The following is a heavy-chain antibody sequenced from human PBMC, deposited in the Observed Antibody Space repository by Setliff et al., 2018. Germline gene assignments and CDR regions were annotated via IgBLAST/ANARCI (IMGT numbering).Heavy chain of an antibody. CDR3: VRDTTSGWMLTN. D-gene: IGHD6-25*01. V-gene: IGHV3-48*04. Sequence: GGSLRLSCAASGFTFSTYGLNWVRQAPGKGLEWISYLNNDGTTIYYADSVRGRFTISRDNAENTLYLQMNSLRAEDTAVYYCVRDTTSGWMLTNWGQGTLVTVSS. J-gene: IGHJ4*02. CDR1: GFTFSTYG. CDR2: LNNDGTTI.